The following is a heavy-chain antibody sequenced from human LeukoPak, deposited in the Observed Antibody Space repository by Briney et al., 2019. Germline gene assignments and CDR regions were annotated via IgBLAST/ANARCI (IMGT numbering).Heavy chain of an antibody. CDR2: IYHSGST. CDR3: ATDSYGIDY. D-gene: IGHD5-18*01. CDR1: GGSISSGGYY. J-gene: IGHJ4*02. Sequence: ASETLSLTCTVSGGSISSGGYYWSWIRQHPGKGLEWIGYIYHSGSTYYNPSLKSRVTISVDRSKNQFSLKLSSVTAADTAVYYCATDSYGIDYWGQGTLVTVSS. V-gene: IGHV4-30-2*01.